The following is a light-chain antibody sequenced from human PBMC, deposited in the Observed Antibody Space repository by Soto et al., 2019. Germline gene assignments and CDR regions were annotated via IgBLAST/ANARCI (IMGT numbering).Light chain of an antibody. CDR3: QQYGSSPQT. CDR1: QSVSSSY. J-gene: IGKJ1*01. V-gene: IGKV3-20*01. CDR2: GAS. Sequence: EIVLTQSPGTLSLSPEERATHSCRASQSVSSSYLAWYQQKPGQAPRLLIYGASSRATGIPDRFSGSGSGTDFTLTICRLEPEDFAVYYCQQYGSSPQTFGQGTKVDIK.